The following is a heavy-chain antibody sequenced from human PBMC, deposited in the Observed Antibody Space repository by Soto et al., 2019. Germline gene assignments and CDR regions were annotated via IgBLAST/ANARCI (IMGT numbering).Heavy chain of an antibody. J-gene: IGHJ4*02. V-gene: IGHV4-31*03. CDR1: GVSISSGGYY. D-gene: IGHD1-1*01. CDR3: ARATGTLRSRNCDY. CDR2: IYHSGRT. Sequence: SETLSLTCTVSGVSISSGGYYWGWIRQHPGKGLGWIGNIYHSGRTYYNPSLKSRVIMSVDTSKNHFSLNLNSVTAADTAMYFCARATGTLRSRNCDYWGQGSLVTVSS.